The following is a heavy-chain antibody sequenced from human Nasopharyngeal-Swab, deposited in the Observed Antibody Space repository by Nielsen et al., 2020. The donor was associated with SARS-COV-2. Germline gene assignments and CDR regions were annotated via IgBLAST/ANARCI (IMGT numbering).Heavy chain of an antibody. J-gene: IGHJ4*02. CDR1: GGSFSGYY. CDR3: ARASRMMIVPVIFGYYFDY. CDR2: INHSGST. Sequence: SETLSLTCAVYGGSFSGYYRSWIRQPPGKGLERIGEINHSGSTNYNPSLKSRVTMSVDTSKNQFSLKLSSVTAADTAVYYCARASRMMIVPVIFGYYFDYWGQGTLVTVSS. D-gene: IGHD3-22*01. V-gene: IGHV4-34*01.